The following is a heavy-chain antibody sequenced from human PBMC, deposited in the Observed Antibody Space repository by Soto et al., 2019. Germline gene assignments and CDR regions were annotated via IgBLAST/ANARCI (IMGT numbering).Heavy chain of an antibody. D-gene: IGHD3-10*01. Sequence: SETLSLTCAVSGGSFTSNNWWTWIRQPPGKGLEWIGYIYYSGSTNYNPSLKSRVTISLDTSKNQFSLKLNSVTAADTAMYYCARGLQSAVLDYWGQGTPVTVSS. J-gene: IGHJ4*02. CDR1: GGSFTSNNW. V-gene: IGHV4-61*01. CDR3: ARGLQSAVLDY. CDR2: IYYSGST.